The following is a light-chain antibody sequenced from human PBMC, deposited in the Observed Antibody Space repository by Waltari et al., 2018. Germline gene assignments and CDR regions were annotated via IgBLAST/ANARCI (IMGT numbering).Light chain of an antibody. Sequence: EIVMTQSPATLSVSPGERATLSCRASQSVSSNLAWYQQKPGQAPRLLIYGASTRATGIPARFSGSGSGTEFTLTITDLQPDDFATYYCQQSYSAPLHFGGGTRVDI. J-gene: IGKJ4*01. CDR3: QQSYSAPLH. V-gene: IGKV3-15*01. CDR2: GAS. CDR1: QSVSSN.